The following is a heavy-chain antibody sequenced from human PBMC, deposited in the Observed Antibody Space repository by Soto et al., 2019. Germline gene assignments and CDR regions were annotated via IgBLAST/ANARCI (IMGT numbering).Heavy chain of an antibody. J-gene: IGHJ6*03. D-gene: IGHD3-3*01. CDR3: ARDSLTIFGVVTLEVTMDV. CDR2: ISSSSSTI. V-gene: IGHV3-48*01. Sequence: PGGSLRLSCAASGFTFSSYSMNWVRQAPWKGLEWVSYISSSSSTIYYADSVKGRFTISRDNAKNSLYLQMNSLRAEDTAVYYCARDSLTIFGVVTLEVTMDVWGKGTTVTVSS. CDR1: GFTFSSYS.